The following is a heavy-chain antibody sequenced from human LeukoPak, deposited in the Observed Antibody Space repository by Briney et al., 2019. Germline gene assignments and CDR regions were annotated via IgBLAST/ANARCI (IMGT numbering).Heavy chain of an antibody. CDR3: ARDGRSYCSGGSCNYFDY. D-gene: IGHD2-15*01. Sequence: GGSLRLSCAASGFTFSDYYMSWIRQAPGKGLEGVSYISSSGSTIYYADSVKGRFTISRDNAKNSLYLQMNSLRAEDTAVYYCARDGRSYCSGGSCNYFDYWGQGTLVTVSS. CDR2: ISSSGSTI. V-gene: IGHV3-11*01. CDR1: GFTFSDYY. J-gene: IGHJ4*02.